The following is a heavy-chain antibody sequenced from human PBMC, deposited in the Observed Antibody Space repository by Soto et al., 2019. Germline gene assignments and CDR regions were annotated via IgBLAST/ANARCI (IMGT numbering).Heavy chain of an antibody. V-gene: IGHV3-53*04. CDR3: ARAAVWFGELDRYYYMDV. CDR1: GFTVSSNY. J-gene: IGHJ6*03. Sequence: GGSLRLSCAASGFTVSSNYMSWVRQAPGKGLEWVSVIYSGGSTYYADSVKGRFTISKHNSNNTCYLQMNSLRAEDTAVYYCARAAVWFGELDRYYYMDVWGKGTTVTVSS. D-gene: IGHD3-10*01. CDR2: IYSGGST.